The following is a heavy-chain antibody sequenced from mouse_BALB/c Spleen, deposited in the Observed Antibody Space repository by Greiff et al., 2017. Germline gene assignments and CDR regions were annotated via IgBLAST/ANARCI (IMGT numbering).Heavy chain of an antibody. CDR3: ARSTTATPFAY. D-gene: IGHD1-2*01. CDR1: GYTFTDYN. CDR2: IYPYNGGT. Sequence: EVQLVESGPELVKPGASVKISCKASGYTFTDYNMHWVKQSHGKSLEWIGYIYPYNGGTGYNQKFKSKATLTVDNSSSTAYMELRSLTSEDSAVYYCARSTTATPFAYWGQGTLVTVSA. V-gene: IGHV1S29*02. J-gene: IGHJ3*01.